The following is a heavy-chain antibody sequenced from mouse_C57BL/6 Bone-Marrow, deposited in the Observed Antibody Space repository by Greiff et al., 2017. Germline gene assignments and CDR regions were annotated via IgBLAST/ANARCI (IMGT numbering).Heavy chain of an antibody. J-gene: IGHJ3*01. Sequence: VQLKESGAELMKPGASVTLSCKATGYTFTGYWEGWVKQRPGHGLEWSGENLPGSGSTNYNEKFKGKATFTADTSSNTAYMQLSSLTTEDSAIYCSARDWDWCAYWGQGTLVTVSA. CDR2: NLPGSGST. CDR3: ARDWDWCAY. CDR1: GYTFTGYW. D-gene: IGHD4-1*01. V-gene: IGHV1-9*01.